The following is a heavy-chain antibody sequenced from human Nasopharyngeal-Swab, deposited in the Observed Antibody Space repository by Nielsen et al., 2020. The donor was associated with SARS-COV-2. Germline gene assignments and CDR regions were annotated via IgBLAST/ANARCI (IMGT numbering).Heavy chain of an antibody. CDR2: IRSKANSYAT. CDR3: TRRSGYCSSTSCRGGDY. CDR1: GFTFSGSA. Sequence: GGSLRLFCAASGFTFSGSAMHWVRQASGKGLEWVGRIRSKANSYATAYAASVKGRFTISRDDSKNTAYLQMNSLKTEDTAVYYCTRRSGYCSSTSCRGGDYWGQGTLVTVSS. V-gene: IGHV3-73*01. J-gene: IGHJ4*02. D-gene: IGHD2-2*01.